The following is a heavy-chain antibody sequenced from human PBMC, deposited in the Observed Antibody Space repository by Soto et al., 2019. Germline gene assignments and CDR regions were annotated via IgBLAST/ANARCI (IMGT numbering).Heavy chain of an antibody. D-gene: IGHD2-15*01. V-gene: IGHV4-34*01. CDR3: ARGTGIQLWFTCSGGSCYSADWFDP. CDR2: INHSGST. Sequence: PSETLSLTCAVYGGSFSGYYWSRIRQPPGKGLEWIGEINHSGSTNYNPSLKSRVTISVDTSKNQFSLKLSSVTAADTAVYYCARGTGIQLWFTCSGGSCYSADWFDPWGQGTLVTVSS. J-gene: IGHJ5*02. CDR1: GGSFSGYY.